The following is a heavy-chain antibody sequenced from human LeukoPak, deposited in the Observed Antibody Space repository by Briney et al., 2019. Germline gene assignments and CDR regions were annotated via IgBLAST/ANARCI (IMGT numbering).Heavy chain of an antibody. Sequence: ASVKVSCKASGYTFTSYYMHWVRQAPGQGLEGMGIINPSGGSTSYAQKFQGRVTMTRDMSTSTVYMELSSLRSEDTAVYYCAREPYSGYDSYYYSYMDVWGKGTTVTVSS. D-gene: IGHD5-12*01. V-gene: IGHV1-46*01. J-gene: IGHJ6*03. CDR2: INPSGGST. CDR1: GYTFTSYY. CDR3: AREPYSGYDSYYYSYMDV.